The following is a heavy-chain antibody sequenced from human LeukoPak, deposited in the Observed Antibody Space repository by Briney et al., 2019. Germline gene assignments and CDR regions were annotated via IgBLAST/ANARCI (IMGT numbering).Heavy chain of an antibody. CDR1: GFTFSSYE. Sequence: GGSLRLSCAASGFTFSSYEMNWVRQTPGKGLEWLSYISSSGGTIYCADSVKGRFTISRDNAKSSLYLQMNGLRAEDTAVYYCARDSRQQLFDYWGQGTLVTVSS. CDR3: ARDSRQQLFDY. J-gene: IGHJ4*02. CDR2: ISSSGGTI. V-gene: IGHV3-48*03. D-gene: IGHD4-11*01.